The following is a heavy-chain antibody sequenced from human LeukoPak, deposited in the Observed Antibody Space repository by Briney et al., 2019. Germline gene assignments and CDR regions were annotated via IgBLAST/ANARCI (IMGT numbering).Heavy chain of an antibody. V-gene: IGHV3-15*01. CDR3: TTYTSGSSYY. J-gene: IGHJ4*02. D-gene: IGHD1-26*01. CDR2: IKSQTDGGTT. CDR1: GFTFSNAW. Sequence: GESLRLSCTASGFTFSNAWMSWVRQAPGKGLEWVGRIKSQTDGGTTEYASAVKGRFTISRDDSKSTLFLQMNSLKTEDTAIFYCTTYTSGSSYYWGQGTLATVSS.